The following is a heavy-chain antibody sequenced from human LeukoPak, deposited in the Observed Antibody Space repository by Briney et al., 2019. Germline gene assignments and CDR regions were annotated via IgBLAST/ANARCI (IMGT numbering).Heavy chain of an antibody. CDR2: IKEDESEK. D-gene: IGHD1-26*01. CDR3: ARDGALGFDF. J-gene: IGHJ4*02. CDR1: GFNFSNYW. Sequence: PGGSLRLFCAASGFNFSNYWMSWVRQAPGKGQEGVANIKEDESEKYYADSVRGRFTISRDNAKNSLYLEMNSLRPEDTAVYYCARDGALGFDFWGQGALVTVSS. V-gene: IGHV3-7*01.